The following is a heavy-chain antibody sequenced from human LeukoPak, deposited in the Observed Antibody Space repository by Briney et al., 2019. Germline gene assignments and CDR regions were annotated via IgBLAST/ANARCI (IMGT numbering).Heavy chain of an antibody. CDR3: ARVSGSYMAAFDI. CDR1: GDSISSYY. V-gene: IGHV4-4*08. Sequence: SETLSLTCSVSGDSISSYYWSWTRQPPGKGLEWIGYISTTGRTNYNPSLKSRVTISVDTSKNQFSLKLSSVTAADTAVYYCARVSGSYMAAFDIWGQGTMVTVSS. CDR2: ISTTGRT. J-gene: IGHJ3*02. D-gene: IGHD1-26*01.